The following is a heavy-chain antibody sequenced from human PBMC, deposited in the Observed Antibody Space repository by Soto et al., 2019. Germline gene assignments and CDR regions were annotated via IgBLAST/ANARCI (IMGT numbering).Heavy chain of an antibody. CDR2: IKQDGGEK. CDR3: ARAQYYNILPGSYYYFGMDV. D-gene: IGHD3-9*01. CDR1: GFNFSGYW. J-gene: IGHJ6*02. V-gene: IGHV3-7*04. Sequence: EVQLAESGGGLVQPGGSLSLSCAASGFNFSGYWMNWVRQAPGKGLEWVANIKQDGGEKYYVDSVKGRFTISRDNAKNSLYLQMNSLRAEDTAVYYCARAQYYNILPGSYYYFGMDVWGQGTTVTVSS.